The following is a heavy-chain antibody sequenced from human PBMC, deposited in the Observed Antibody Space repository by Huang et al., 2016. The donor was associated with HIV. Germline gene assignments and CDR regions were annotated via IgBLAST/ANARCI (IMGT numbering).Heavy chain of an antibody. V-gene: IGHV1-2*02. CDR1: GYTFTDYF. CDR2: INLNRGGK. D-gene: IGHD3-16*01. CDR3: ARGPGELLDY. Sequence: VQLVQSGAEVKKPGASVKFSCKASGYTFTDYFMHLVRQAPGQGLEGMGWINLNRGGKNYAPKFQGRVTMTRDMSISTSYMELRRLRSDDTAVYYCARGPGELLDYWGQGTLVTVSS. J-gene: IGHJ4*02.